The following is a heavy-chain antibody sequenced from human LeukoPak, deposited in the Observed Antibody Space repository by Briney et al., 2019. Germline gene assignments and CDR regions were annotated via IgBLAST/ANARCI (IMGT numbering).Heavy chain of an antibody. D-gene: IGHD3-22*01. CDR3: ARHQITSDYYDSSGYDY. V-gene: IGHV4-59*01. Sequence: AETLSLTCTVSGGSISSYYWSWIRQPPGKGLKWIGYIYYSGSTNYNPSLKSRVTISVDTSKNQFSLKLSSVTAADTAVYYCARHQITSDYYDSSGYDYWGQGTLVTVSS. CDR2: IYYSGST. J-gene: IGHJ4*02. CDR1: GGSISSYY.